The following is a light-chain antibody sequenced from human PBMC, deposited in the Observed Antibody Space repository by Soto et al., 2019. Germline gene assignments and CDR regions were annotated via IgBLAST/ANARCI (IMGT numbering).Light chain of an antibody. CDR3: HHRSNWTVT. CDR1: QRVSSY. CDR2: DAS. J-gene: IGKJ3*01. Sequence: EIVLTQSPATLSLSPGERATLSCRASQRVSSYLACYQQKPCQAPRLLIYDASNRAIGIPARFSGSGSGTDFTLPISSLEPEDFVVYYCHHRSNWTVTFGPGTKVDIK. V-gene: IGKV3-11*01.